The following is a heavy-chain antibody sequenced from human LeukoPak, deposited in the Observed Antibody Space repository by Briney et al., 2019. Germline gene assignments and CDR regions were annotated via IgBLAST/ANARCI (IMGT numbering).Heavy chain of an antibody. J-gene: IGHJ6*03. D-gene: IGHD3-9*01. CDR2: ISSSSSTI. Sequence: PGGSLRLSCAASGFTFSSYSINWVRQAPGKGLEWVSYISSSSSTIYYADSVKGRFTISRDNAKNSLYLQMNSLRAEDTAVYYCARTSIQVYDLLGYMDVWGKGTTVTVSS. CDR3: ARTSIQVYDLLGYMDV. V-gene: IGHV3-48*04. CDR1: GFTFSSYS.